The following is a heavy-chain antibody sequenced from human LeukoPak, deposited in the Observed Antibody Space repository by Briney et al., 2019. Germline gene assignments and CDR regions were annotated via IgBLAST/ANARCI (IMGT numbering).Heavy chain of an antibody. CDR3: AKAARARYYDSSGTTGWFDP. CDR2: ISWNSGSI. V-gene: IGHV3-9*01. Sequence: PGGSLRLSCAASGFTFDDYAMHWVRQAPGKGLEWVSGISWNSGSIGYADSVKGRFTISRDNAKNSLYLQMNSLRAEDTALYYCAKAARARYYDSSGTTGWFDPWGQGTLVTVSS. D-gene: IGHD3-22*01. CDR1: GFTFDDYA. J-gene: IGHJ5*02.